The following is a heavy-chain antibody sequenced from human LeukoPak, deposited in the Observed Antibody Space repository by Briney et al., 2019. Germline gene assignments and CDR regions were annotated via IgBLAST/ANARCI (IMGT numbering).Heavy chain of an antibody. V-gene: IGHV1-2*02. CDR2: FDPNTGAT. J-gene: IGHJ3*02. Sequence: ASVKVSCKASGDTLTGYYIHWVRQAPRHGLEWMGCFDPNTGATHYAQKFQGRVTMTRDTSINTDFLELRCLISDDTALYYCAGYTVVRGLTRSAFDIWGQGTMVTVSS. CDR3: AGYTVVRGLTRSAFDI. D-gene: IGHD3-10*01. CDR1: GDTLTGYY.